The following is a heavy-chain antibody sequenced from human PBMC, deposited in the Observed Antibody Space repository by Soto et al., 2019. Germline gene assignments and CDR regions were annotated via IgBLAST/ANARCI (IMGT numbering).Heavy chain of an antibody. Sequence: GGSLRLSCAASGFTFSGSAMHWVRQASGKGLEWVGRIRSKANSYATAYAASVKGRFTISRDDSKNTAYLQMNSLKTEDTAVYYCTRQPRDYYGSGSYYIRLVLDAFDIWGQGTMVTVSS. CDR2: IRSKANSYAT. J-gene: IGHJ3*02. CDR1: GFTFSGSA. V-gene: IGHV3-73*01. CDR3: TRQPRDYYGSGSYYIRLVLDAFDI. D-gene: IGHD3-10*01.